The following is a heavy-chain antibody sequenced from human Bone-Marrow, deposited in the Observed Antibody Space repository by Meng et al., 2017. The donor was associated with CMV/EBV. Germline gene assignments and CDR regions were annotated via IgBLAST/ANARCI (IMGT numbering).Heavy chain of an antibody. CDR3: EKGPLRRAYFWVGLPLDH. D-gene: IGHD3-3*01. V-gene: IGHV3-30*02. CDR1: GFTFHNYC. CDR2: IRSDGCST. J-gene: IGHJ4*02. Sequence: GESLKISCAASGFTFHNYCMHWIRQAPGKELEWVTFIRSDGCSTSYADSVKGRFTISMDNSKNTLYMQMKSLRVEDTAVYFCEKGPLRRAYFWVGLPLDHWGQGTLVTVSS.